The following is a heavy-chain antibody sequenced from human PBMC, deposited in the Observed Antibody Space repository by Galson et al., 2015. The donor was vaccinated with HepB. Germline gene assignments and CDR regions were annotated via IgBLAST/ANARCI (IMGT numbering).Heavy chain of an antibody. D-gene: IGHD3-10*01. J-gene: IGHJ5*02. CDR1: GDSVSSNSAV. Sequence: CAISGDSVSSNSAVWNWIRQSPSRGLEWLGRTYYRSKWFNDYAVSVKTRITINPDTSKNQFSLQLDSVTPEDTAVYYCARGGTMVRGVLVGFDPWGQGTLVTVSS. CDR3: ARGGTMVRGVLVGFDP. CDR2: TYYRSKWFN. V-gene: IGHV6-1*01.